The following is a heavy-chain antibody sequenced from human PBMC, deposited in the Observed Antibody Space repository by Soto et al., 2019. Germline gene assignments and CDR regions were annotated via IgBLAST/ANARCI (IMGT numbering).Heavy chain of an antibody. Sequence: EEQLVESGGGLVQPGGSLRLSCVASGFILSGYDMHWVRQATGEGLEWVSAIGTAGDQYYSGSVKGRFTISRGNAENSVYLQMNSLRAGDTAVYYCERAGYDSSGYYFYAMDVWGPGTTVTVSS. CDR2: IGTAGDQ. V-gene: IGHV3-13*05. D-gene: IGHD3-22*01. CDR3: ERAGYDSSGYYFYAMDV. CDR1: GFILSGYD. J-gene: IGHJ6*02.